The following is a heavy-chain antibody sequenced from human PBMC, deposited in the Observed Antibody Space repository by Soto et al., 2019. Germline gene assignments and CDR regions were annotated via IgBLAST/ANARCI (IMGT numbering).Heavy chain of an antibody. J-gene: IGHJ6*02. CDR1: GYTFTNYG. Sequence: SVKVSCKASGYTFTNYGITGVRQAPGQVLEWRGWITASNGNTNYAREIQGRLTLTRDTSTSTAYMELRSLRSDDTAVYYCARGASCSSASCYDNFHYGLAVWGQGTTVTVSS. V-gene: IGHV1-18*01. D-gene: IGHD2-2*01. CDR2: ITASNGNT. CDR3: ARGASCSSASCYDNFHYGLAV.